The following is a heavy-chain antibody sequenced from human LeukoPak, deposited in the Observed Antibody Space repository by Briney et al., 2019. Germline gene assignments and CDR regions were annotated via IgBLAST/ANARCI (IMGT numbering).Heavy chain of an antibody. V-gene: IGHV4-34*01. D-gene: IGHD3-9*01. Sequence: SETLSLTCAVYGGSFSGYYWSWIRQPPGKGLEWIGEINHSGSTNYNPSLKSRVTISVDTSKNQFSLKLSSVTAADTAVYYCARGFRSINVRYPFDYWGQETLVTVSS. CDR1: GGSFSGYY. CDR3: ARGFRSINVRYPFDY. CDR2: INHSGST. J-gene: IGHJ4*02.